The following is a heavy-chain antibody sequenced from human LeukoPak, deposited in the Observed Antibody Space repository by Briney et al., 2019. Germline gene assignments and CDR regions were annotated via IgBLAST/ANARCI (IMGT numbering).Heavy chain of an antibody. CDR2: INAGNGNT. Sequence: VASVKVSCKASGYTFTSYAMHWVRQAPGQRLEWMGWINAGNGNTKYSQKLQGRVTMTTDTSTSTAYMELRSLRSDDTAVYYCARPSGYDYDFDYWGQGTLVTVSS. CDR1: GYTFTSYA. J-gene: IGHJ4*02. D-gene: IGHD5-12*01. V-gene: IGHV1-3*01. CDR3: ARPSGYDYDFDY.